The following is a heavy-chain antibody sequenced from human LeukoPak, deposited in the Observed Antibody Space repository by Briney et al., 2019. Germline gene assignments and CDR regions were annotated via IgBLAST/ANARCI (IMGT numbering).Heavy chain of an antibody. V-gene: IGHV4-34*01. J-gene: IGHJ4*02. CDR2: INHSGST. CDR3: ARDRDYVYDY. Sequence: SETLSLTCAVYGGSFSGYYWSWMRQPPGKGLEWIGEINHSGSTNYNPSLKSRVTISVDTSKNQFSLKLSSVTAADTAVYYCARDRDYVYDYWGQGTLVTVSS. CDR1: GGSFSGYY. D-gene: IGHD3-16*01.